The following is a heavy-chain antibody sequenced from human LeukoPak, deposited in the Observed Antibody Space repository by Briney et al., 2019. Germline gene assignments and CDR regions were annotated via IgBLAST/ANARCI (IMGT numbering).Heavy chain of an antibody. CDR3: ARASGSFDY. CDR2: IWNDGSNK. D-gene: IGHD1-26*01. Sequence: GGSLRLSCGASGFPFSIYGMHWVLQSPGKGLEWVAVIWNDGSNKYYADSVKGRFTISRDNSKNTLFLQMNSLRAEDTAVYYCARASGSFDYWGQGTLVTVSS. J-gene: IGHJ4*02. V-gene: IGHV3-33*01. CDR1: GFPFSIYG.